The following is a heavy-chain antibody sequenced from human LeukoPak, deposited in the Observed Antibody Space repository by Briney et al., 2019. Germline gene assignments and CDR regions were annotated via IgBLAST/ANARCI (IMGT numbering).Heavy chain of an antibody. Sequence: GGSLRLSCAASGFTFSSYWMSWVRQAPGKGLEWVANIKQDGSEKYYVDSVKGRFTISRDNAKNSLYLQMNSLRAEDTAVYYCAREYCSSTSCYGFDYWGQGTLVTVSS. CDR2: IKQDGSEK. V-gene: IGHV3-7*01. J-gene: IGHJ4*02. CDR1: GFTFSSYW. CDR3: AREYCSSTSCYGFDY. D-gene: IGHD2-2*01.